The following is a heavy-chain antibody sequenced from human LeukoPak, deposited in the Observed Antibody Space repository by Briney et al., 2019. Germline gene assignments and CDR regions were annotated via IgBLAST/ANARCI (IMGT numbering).Heavy chain of an antibody. CDR3: ARLGQWLVRFYGAYNWFDP. V-gene: IGHV4-34*01. D-gene: IGHD6-19*01. Sequence: SETLSLTCAVYGGSFSGYYWSWIRQPPGKGLEWIGEINHSGGTNYNPSLKRRVTISVDTSKNQFSLKLSSVTAADTAVYYCARLGQWLVRFYGAYNWFDPWGQGTLVTVSS. J-gene: IGHJ5*02. CDR1: GGSFSGYY. CDR2: INHSGGT.